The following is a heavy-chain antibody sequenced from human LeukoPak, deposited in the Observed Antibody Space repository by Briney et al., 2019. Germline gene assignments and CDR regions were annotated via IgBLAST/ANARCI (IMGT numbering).Heavy chain of an antibody. Sequence: GGSLRLSCAAPGVIFRNAWVSWARQAPGKGGEGVGSIKRKTDGGTTDYAAPVKGRFTISRDDSKNTLYLQMNSLKNEDTAVYYCTTVGYDSSGFDYWGQGTLVTVSS. D-gene: IGHD3-22*01. V-gene: IGHV3-15*01. J-gene: IGHJ4*02. CDR2: IKRKTDGGTT. CDR1: GVIFRNAW. CDR3: TTVGYDSSGFDY.